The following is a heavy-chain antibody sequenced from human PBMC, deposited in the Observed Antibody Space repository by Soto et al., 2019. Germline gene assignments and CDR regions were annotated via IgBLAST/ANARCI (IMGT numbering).Heavy chain of an antibody. V-gene: IGHV1-2*02. CDR3: ARERYQVISDGMDV. D-gene: IGHD2-2*01. CDR1: GYTFTGYY. Sequence: GASVKVSCKASGYTFTGYYVHWVREAPGQGLEWMGWVNPETGGTSYAQKFQGRVTLSRDTSINTAYLELSRLRFDDAAVHFCARERYQVISDGMDVWGQGTTVTVSS. J-gene: IGHJ6*02. CDR2: VNPETGGT.